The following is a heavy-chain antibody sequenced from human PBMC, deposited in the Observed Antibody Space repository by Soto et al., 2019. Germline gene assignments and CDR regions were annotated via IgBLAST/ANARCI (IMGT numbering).Heavy chain of an antibody. Sequence: SETLSLTCTVSGLSITNNYWSWIRPPPGKGLEWIGYIYYTGSTNYNPSLKSRVTMSVDTSKNQFSLKLSSVTAADTAVYYCARLTLLEGRINWFDPWGQGTLVTVSS. CDR1: GLSITNNY. J-gene: IGHJ5*02. CDR2: IYYTGST. D-gene: IGHD3-3*01. CDR3: ARLTLLEGRINWFDP. V-gene: IGHV4-59*08.